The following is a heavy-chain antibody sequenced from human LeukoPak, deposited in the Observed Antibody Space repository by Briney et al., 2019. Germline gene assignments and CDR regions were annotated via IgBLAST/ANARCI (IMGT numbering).Heavy chain of an antibody. J-gene: IGHJ4*02. V-gene: IGHV3-7*03. CDR1: GFTFSSYW. Sequence: PGGSLRLSCAASGFTFSSYWMSWVRQAPGKGLEGVANIKQDGSEKYYVDSVKGRFTISRDNAKNSLYLQMNSLRAEDTAVYYCARCYHDILTGYSDFDYWGQGTLDTVSS. CDR2: IKQDGSEK. D-gene: IGHD3-9*01. CDR3: ARCYHDILTGYSDFDY.